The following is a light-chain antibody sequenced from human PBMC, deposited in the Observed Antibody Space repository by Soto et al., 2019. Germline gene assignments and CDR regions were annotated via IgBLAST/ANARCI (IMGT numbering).Light chain of an antibody. Sequence: QSALTQSASVSGSPGQSITISCTGTINDIGGYNYVSWYQQHPGRAPKLIIYDVTKRPSGLSDRFSGSKSVNTAYLTISGLLAEDEAHYYCCSYTTDGTWVFGGGTKLTVL. CDR1: INDIGGYNY. CDR3: CSYTTDGTWV. CDR2: DVT. V-gene: IGLV2-14*03. J-gene: IGLJ3*02.